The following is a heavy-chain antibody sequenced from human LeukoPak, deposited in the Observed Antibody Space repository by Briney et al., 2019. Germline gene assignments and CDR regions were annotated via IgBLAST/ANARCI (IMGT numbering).Heavy chain of an antibody. CDR3: ARTGWLAFDY. Sequence: SETLSLTCTVSGGSISSSSYYWGWIRQPPGKGLEWIGSIYYSGNTYYNLSLQNRVTISVDTSKNQFSLKLSSVTAADTALYYCARTGWLAFDYWGQGTLVTVSS. CDR1: GGSISSSSYY. CDR2: IYYSGNT. D-gene: IGHD6-19*01. V-gene: IGHV4-39*01. J-gene: IGHJ4*02.